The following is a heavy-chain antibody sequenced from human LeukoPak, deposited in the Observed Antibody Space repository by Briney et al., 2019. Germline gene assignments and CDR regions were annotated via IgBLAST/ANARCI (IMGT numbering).Heavy chain of an antibody. CDR1: GFTFSSYS. D-gene: IGHD1-26*01. Sequence: PGGSLRLSCAASGFTFSSYSMNWVRQAPGKGLEWVSSISSSSSYIYYADSVKGRFTISRDNAKNPLYLQMNSLRAEDTAVYYCARDYSLRSHFDYWGQGTPVTVSS. CDR2: ISSSSSYI. J-gene: IGHJ4*02. CDR3: ARDYSLRSHFDY. V-gene: IGHV3-21*01.